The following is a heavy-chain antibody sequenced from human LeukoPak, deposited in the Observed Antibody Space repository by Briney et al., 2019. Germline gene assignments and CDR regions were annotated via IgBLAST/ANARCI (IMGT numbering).Heavy chain of an antibody. D-gene: IGHD5-24*01. CDR3: AKDIEEYYYYYYMDV. J-gene: IGHJ6*03. V-gene: IGHV3-9*01. CDR2: ISWNSGSI. Sequence: GRSLRLSCAASGFTFDDYAMHWVRQAPGKGLEWVSGISWNSGSIGYADSVKGRFTISRDNAKNSLYLQMNSLRAEDTALYYCAKDIEEYYYYYYMDVWGKGTTVTISS. CDR1: GFTFDDYA.